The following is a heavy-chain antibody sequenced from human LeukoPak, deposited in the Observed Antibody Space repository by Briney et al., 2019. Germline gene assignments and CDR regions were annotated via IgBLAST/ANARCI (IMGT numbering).Heavy chain of an antibody. J-gene: IGHJ4*02. D-gene: IGHD5-12*01. CDR3: AKDQRGYDKPIDY. V-gene: IGHV3-23*01. CDR2: ISGSGGYT. Sequence: GGSLRLSCAASGFTFSLYAMSWVRQAPGKGLEWVSAISGSGGYTDYADSVKGRFTISGDNSKNTLYVQMNSLRAEDTAVYYCAKDQRGYDKPIDYWGQGTLVTVSS. CDR1: GFTFSLYA.